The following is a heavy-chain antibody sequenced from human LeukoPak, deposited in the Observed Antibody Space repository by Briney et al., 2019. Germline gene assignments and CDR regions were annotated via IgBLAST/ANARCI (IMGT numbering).Heavy chain of an antibody. J-gene: IGHJ4*02. V-gene: IGHV4-59*01. Sequence: SSETQSLTCTVSGASMTSYYWTWIRQPPGKGLEWVGYMYFGERTNYNPSLKSRATISIDTSKKQFSLNLKSVTAADTAVYYCARIPGDRPDDWGQGTLVTVS. CDR3: ARIPGDRPDD. D-gene: IGHD7-27*01. CDR2: MYFGERT. CDR1: GASMTSYY.